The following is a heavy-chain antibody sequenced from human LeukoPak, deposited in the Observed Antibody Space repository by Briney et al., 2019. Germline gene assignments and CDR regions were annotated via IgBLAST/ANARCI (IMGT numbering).Heavy chain of an antibody. CDR2: ISGTGDGT. D-gene: IGHD5-18*01. V-gene: IGHV3-23*01. CDR3: AKNAHYQGYSYGGIDY. CDR1: GFTFNNYA. J-gene: IGHJ4*02. Sequence: GSLRLSCAASGFTFNNYAMTWVRQAPGKGLEWVSAISGTGDGTYYADSVKGRFTISRDTSKNTLYLQMNSLRAEDTAVYYCAKNAHYQGYSYGGIDYWGQGTLVTVSS.